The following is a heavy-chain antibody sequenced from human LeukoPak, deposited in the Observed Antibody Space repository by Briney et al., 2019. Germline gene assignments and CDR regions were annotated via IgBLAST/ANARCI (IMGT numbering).Heavy chain of an antibody. CDR2: ISGGGATV. J-gene: IGHJ4*02. D-gene: IGHD6-19*01. Sequence: GGSLRLSCAASGFTFSSYAMSWVRQAPGKGPEWVSYISGGGATVFYGDSVRGRFTISRDNAKNSLYLQMTNLRVEDTAVYYCARDGSFTSGSYFDSWGQGTLVTVSS. V-gene: IGHV3-48*01. CDR1: GFTFSSYA. CDR3: ARDGSFTSGSYFDS.